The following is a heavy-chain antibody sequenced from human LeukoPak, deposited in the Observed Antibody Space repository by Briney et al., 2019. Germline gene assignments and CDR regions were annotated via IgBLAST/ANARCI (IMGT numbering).Heavy chain of an antibody. V-gene: IGHV4-39*07. CDR2: IYYSGST. Sequence: SETLSLTCTVSGGSISSSSYYWGWIRQPPGKGLEWIGSIYYSGSTYYNPSLKNRVTISVDTSKNQFSLKLSSVTAADTAVYYCASYYYGSSGYFDAFDIWGQGTMVTVSS. CDR3: ASYYYGSSGYFDAFDI. J-gene: IGHJ3*02. CDR1: GGSISSSSYY. D-gene: IGHD3-22*01.